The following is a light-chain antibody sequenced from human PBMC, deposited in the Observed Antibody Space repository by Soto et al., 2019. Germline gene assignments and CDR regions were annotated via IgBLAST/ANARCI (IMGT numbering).Light chain of an antibody. V-gene: IGKV3D-20*02. CDR1: QSVSSSF. Sequence: EIVLTQSPGTLSLYPGERATLSCMAIQSVSSSFVAWFQQKPGQAPRLLMFRTSSRATGFPARFTGSGSGTDFTLTISSLEPEDSAVYYCQQRSNWPPWTFGQGTKVDIK. CDR3: QQRSNWPPWT. CDR2: RTS. J-gene: IGKJ1*01.